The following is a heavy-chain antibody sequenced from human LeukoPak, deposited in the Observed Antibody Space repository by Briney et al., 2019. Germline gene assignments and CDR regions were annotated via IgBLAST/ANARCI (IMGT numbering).Heavy chain of an antibody. CDR1: GFTFDDYA. J-gene: IGHJ6*03. Sequence: QAGGSLRLSCAASGFTFDDYAMHWVRQAPGKGLEWVSGISWNSGSIGYADSVKGRFTISRDNAKNSLYLQMNSLRAEDMALYYCAKSSKDPYYYYYMDVWGKGTTVTVSS. CDR2: ISWNSGSI. D-gene: IGHD4-11*01. V-gene: IGHV3-9*03. CDR3: AKSSKDPYYYYYMDV.